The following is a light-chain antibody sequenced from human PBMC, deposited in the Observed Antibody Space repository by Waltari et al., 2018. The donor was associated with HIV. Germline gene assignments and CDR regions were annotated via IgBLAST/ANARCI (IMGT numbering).Light chain of an antibody. CDR3: HAWDGSTVV. J-gene: IGLJ2*01. Sequence: SYELIQPPSVSVSPGQTASITCSGDKLGDTFCSWYQQKQGQSPVVIIYEDRKRPSGIPERFSGSNSGNTATLTISGAQAMDEADYYCHAWDGSTVVFGGGTKLTVL. CDR2: EDR. CDR1: KLGDTF. V-gene: IGLV3-1*01.